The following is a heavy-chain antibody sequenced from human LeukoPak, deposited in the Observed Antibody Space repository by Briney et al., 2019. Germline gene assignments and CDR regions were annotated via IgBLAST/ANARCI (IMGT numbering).Heavy chain of an antibody. Sequence: GGSLRLSCAASGFSFGIYWMSWVRQAPGKGLEWVAYIQQDGSETYYADSVKGRFTISRDNAKNSLHLQMNSLRVEDTAVYYCARDGGGLDYWGQGTQVTVSS. CDR1: GFSFGIYW. V-gene: IGHV3-7*01. J-gene: IGHJ4*02. CDR3: ARDGGGLDY. CDR2: IQQDGSET. D-gene: IGHD3-16*01.